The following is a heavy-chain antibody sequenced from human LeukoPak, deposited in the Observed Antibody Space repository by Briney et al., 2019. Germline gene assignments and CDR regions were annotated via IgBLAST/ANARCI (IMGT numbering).Heavy chain of an antibody. V-gene: IGHV4-31*03. J-gene: IGHJ4*02. CDR3: ARTVAGRLDY. D-gene: IGHD6-6*01. CDR2: IYYSGST. Sequence: SETLSLTCTVSGGSISSGGYYWSWIRQHPGKGLEWIGNIYYSGSTYYNPSLKSRVTMSVDTSKNQFSLKLSSVTAADTAEYYCARTVAGRLDYWGQGTLVTVSS. CDR1: GGSISSGGYY.